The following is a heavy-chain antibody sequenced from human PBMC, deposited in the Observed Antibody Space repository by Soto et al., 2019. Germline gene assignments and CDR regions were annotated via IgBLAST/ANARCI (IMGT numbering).Heavy chain of an antibody. CDR2: INHSGST. V-gene: IGHV4-34*01. CDR1: GGSFSGYY. Sequence: QVQLQQWGAGLLKPSETLSLTCAVYGGSFSGYYWSWIRQPPGKGLEWIGEINHSGSTNYNPSHKSRVTISVDTSKNPFSLKLSSVTAADTAVYYCARVVVAATPIDYWGQGTLVTVSS. J-gene: IGHJ4*02. CDR3: ARVVVAATPIDY. D-gene: IGHD2-15*01.